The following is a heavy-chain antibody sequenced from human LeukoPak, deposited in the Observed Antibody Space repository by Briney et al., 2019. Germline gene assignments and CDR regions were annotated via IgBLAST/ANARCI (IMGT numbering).Heavy chain of an antibody. Sequence: GGSLRLSCAASGFTFSNYAMSWVRQAPGKGLEWVANIKQDGSEKYYVDSVKGRFTISRDNAKNSLYLQMNSLRAEDTAVYYCARSWCSSRICWFDPWGQGTLVTVSS. CDR1: GFTFSNYA. D-gene: IGHD6-13*01. CDR3: ARSWCSSRICWFDP. CDR2: IKQDGSEK. J-gene: IGHJ5*02. V-gene: IGHV3-7*01.